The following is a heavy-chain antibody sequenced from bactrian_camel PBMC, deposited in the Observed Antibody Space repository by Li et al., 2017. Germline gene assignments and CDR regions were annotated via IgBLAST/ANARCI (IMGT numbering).Heavy chain of an antibody. CDR1: GYAISSGC. V-gene: IGHV3-2*01. CDR3: AKGYGYLEV. J-gene: IGHJ2*01. CDR2: IYINTGAA. Sequence: VQLVESGGGSVQAGGSLRLSCAASGYAISSGCLGWFRQAPGNEREGVAIIYINTGAAFYADSVKGRFTISRHNTKNTVYLQLNSLKTEDMAMYYCAKGYGYLEVWGQGTQVTVS.